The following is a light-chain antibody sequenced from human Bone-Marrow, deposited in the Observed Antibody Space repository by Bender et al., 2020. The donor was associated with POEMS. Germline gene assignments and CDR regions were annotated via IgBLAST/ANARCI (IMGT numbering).Light chain of an antibody. CDR2: EVS. J-gene: IGLJ2*01. V-gene: IGLV2-23*02. CDR3: CAYAGSRTFVL. Sequence: QSALTQPASVSGSPGQSVTISCTGSSSNVRSYNLVSWYQQRPGKVPKPIIYEVSKRSSGISDRFSGSKSGNTASLTISGLQADDEGDYYCCAYAGSRTFVLFGGGTKLTVL. CDR1: SSNVRSYNL.